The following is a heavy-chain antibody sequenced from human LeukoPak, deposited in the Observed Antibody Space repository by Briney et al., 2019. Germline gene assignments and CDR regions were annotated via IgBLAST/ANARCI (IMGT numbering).Heavy chain of an antibody. CDR3: ARRLLYYDFWSGPKSYYFDY. CDR2: IYHNGVT. D-gene: IGHD3-3*01. V-gene: IGHV4-38-2*02. J-gene: IGHJ4*02. CDR1: NYSISSGYY. Sequence: SGTLSLTCTVSNYSISSGYYWGWIRQSPGKGLEWIGSIYHNGVTYNNPSLRSLVSISLDTSKNQFSLRLTSVTAADTAVYYCARRLLYYDFWSGPKSYYFDYWGQGTLVTVSS.